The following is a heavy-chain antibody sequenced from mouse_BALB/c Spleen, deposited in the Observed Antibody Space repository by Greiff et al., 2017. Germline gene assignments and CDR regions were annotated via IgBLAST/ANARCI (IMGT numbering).Heavy chain of an antibody. CDR3: ARGDGDY. CDR1: GYAFSSYW. J-gene: IGHJ4*01. CDR2: IYPGDGDT. V-gene: IGHV1-80*01. D-gene: IGHD2-3*01. Sequence: QVHVKQSGAELVRPGSSVKISCQASGYAFSSYWMNWVKQRPGQGLEWIGQIYPGDGDTNYNGKFKGKATLTADKSSSTAYMQLSSLTSEDSAVYVCARGDGDYWGQGTSVTVSS.